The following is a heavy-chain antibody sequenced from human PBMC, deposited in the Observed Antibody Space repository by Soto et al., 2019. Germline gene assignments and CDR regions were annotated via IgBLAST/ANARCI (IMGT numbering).Heavy chain of an antibody. CDR3: ARGKGAGYCSSTSCYPYGMDV. D-gene: IGHD2-2*03. J-gene: IGHJ6*02. CDR2: ISYDGSNK. V-gene: IGHV3-30-3*01. CDR1: GFTFSSYA. Sequence: PVGSLRLSCAASGFTFSSYAMHWVRQAPGKGLGWVAVISYDGSNKYYADSVKGRFTISRDNSKNTLYLQMNSLRAEDTAVYYCARGKGAGYCSSTSCYPYGMDVWGQGTTVTVS.